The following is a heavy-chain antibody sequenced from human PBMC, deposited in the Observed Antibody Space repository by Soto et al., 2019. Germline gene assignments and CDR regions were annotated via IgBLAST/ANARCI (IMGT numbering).Heavy chain of an antibody. D-gene: IGHD6-19*01. CDR3: AHIVVAGLGYYFDY. V-gene: IGHV2-5*02. J-gene: IGHJ4*02. CDR1: GFSLSSTRMD. CDR2: IYWDDDK. Sequence: QITLKESGPTLVKPTQTLTLTCTFSGFSLSSTRMDVGWIRQPPVKALEWLALIYWDDDKRYSPFLKSRLTITKDTSKNQVVLTMSNMDPVDTARYYCAHIVVAGLGYYFDYWGQGTLVTVSS.